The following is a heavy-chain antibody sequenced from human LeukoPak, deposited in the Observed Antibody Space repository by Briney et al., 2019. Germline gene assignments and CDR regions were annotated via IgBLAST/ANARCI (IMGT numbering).Heavy chain of an antibody. V-gene: IGHV1-2*02. CDR2: INPNSGGT. J-gene: IGHJ4*02. CDR1: GYTFTGYY. CDR3: TSSGWYGGYYFDY. Sequence: ASVKVSFKASGYTFTGYYMHWVRQAPGQGLEWMGWINPNSGGTNYAQKFQGRVTMTRDTSISTAYMELSRLRSDGTAVYYCTSSGWYGGYYFDYWGQGTLVTVSS. D-gene: IGHD6-19*01.